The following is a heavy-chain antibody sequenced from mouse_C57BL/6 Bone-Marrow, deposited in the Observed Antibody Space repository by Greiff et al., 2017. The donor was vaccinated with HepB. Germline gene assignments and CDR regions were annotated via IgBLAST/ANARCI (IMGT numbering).Heavy chain of an antibody. CDR2: IDPETGGT. J-gene: IGHJ4*01. V-gene: IGHV1-15*01. CDR3: TRRDGFLYAMDY. Sequence: HVQLQQSGAELVRPGASVTLSCKASGYTFTDYEMHWVKQTPVHGLEWIGAIDPETGGTAYNQKFKGKAILTADKSSSTAYMELRSLTSEDSAVYYCTRRDGFLYAMDYWGQGTSVTVSS. CDR1: GYTFTDYE. D-gene: IGHD2-3*01.